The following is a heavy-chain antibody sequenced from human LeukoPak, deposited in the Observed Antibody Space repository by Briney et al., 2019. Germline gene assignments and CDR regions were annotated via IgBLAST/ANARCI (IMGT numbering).Heavy chain of an antibody. CDR2: LYASGST. D-gene: IGHD4-23*01. V-gene: IGHV4-4*07. CDR1: GGSISGYY. CDR3: AGLWRVTIDY. J-gene: IGHJ4*02. Sequence: SETLSLTCTVSGGSISGYYWSWLRQPAGKGLEWIGRLYASGSTYYNPSLKSRVTISLDTSKKQFSLNLSSVTAADTAVYYCAGLWRVTIDYWGQGALVTVSS.